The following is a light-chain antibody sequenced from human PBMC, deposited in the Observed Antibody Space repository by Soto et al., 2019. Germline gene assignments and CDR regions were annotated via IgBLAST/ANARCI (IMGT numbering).Light chain of an antibody. Sequence: QAVVTQEPSLTVSPGGTVTLTCASSTGAVTSGYYPNWFQQKPGQAPRALIYSTSNKYSWTPARFSGSLLGGKATLTLSGVQRDDEADYYCLLYYGGQLGVFGGGTKVTVL. CDR3: LLYYGGQLGV. CDR2: STS. J-gene: IGLJ2*01. V-gene: IGLV7-43*01. CDR1: TGAVTSGYY.